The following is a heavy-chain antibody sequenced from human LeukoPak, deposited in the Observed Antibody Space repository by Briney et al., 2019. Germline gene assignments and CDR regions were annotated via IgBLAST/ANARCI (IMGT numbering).Heavy chain of an antibody. V-gene: IGHV3-23*01. CDR1: GFTFSSYA. CDR3: AKHQYYYDSSGYSDYYYYYMDV. CDR2: ISGSGGST. J-gene: IGHJ6*03. D-gene: IGHD3-22*01. Sequence: GGSLRLSCAASGFTFSSYAMTWVRQAPGKGLEWVSAISGSGGSTYYADSVKGRFTISRDNSKNTLYLQTNSLRAEDTAVYYCAKHQYYYDSSGYSDYYYYYMDVWGKGTTVTISS.